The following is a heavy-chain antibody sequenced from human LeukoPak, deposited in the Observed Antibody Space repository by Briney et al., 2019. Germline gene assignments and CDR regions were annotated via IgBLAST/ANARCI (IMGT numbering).Heavy chain of an antibody. CDR3: ARDILTGSQSRFQH. Sequence: GGSLRLSCAASGFTFSSYAMSWVRQAPGKGLEWVSAISGSGGTGTYYADSVKGRFTISRDNSKNTLYLQMNSLRAEDTAVYYCARDILTGSQSRFQHWGQGTLVTVSS. J-gene: IGHJ1*01. V-gene: IGHV3-23*01. D-gene: IGHD3-9*01. CDR1: GFTFSSYA. CDR2: ISGSGGTGT.